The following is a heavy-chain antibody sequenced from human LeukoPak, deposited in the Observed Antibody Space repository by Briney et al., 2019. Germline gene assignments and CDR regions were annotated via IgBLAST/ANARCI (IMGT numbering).Heavy chain of an antibody. D-gene: IGHD2-2*01. Sequence: GGSLRLSCAASGFIFRSDDMHWVRQAPGKGLEWVAGIQSNGRNKYYVDSVKGRFAISRDNSKSTLYLQVNSLRVEDTALYYCARESEGGTGTSCPDYWGQGTLVTVSS. J-gene: IGHJ4*02. CDR2: IQSNGRNK. CDR1: GFIFRSDD. V-gene: IGHV3-33*05. CDR3: ARESEGGTGTSCPDY.